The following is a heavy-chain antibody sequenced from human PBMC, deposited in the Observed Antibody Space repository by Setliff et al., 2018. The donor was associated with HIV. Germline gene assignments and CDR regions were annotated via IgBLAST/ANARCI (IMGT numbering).Heavy chain of an antibody. V-gene: IGHV3-74*01. CDR1: GFTFSTYW. D-gene: IGHD2-15*01. Sequence: GESLKISCAASGFTFSTYWMHWVRQVPGKGLVWVSHINRDGSSTTYVDSVKGRFTISRDNAKNTLYLQMNSLRAEDTAVYYCAGEGLGGSFDCWGQGTLVTVSS. CDR3: AGEGLGGSFDC. CDR2: INRDGSST. J-gene: IGHJ4*02.